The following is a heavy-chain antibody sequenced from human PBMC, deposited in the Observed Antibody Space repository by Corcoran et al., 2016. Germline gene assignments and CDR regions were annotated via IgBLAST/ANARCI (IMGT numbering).Heavy chain of an antibody. CDR3: ARHGGSGYYYYFDY. J-gene: IGHJ4*02. CDR1: GGSISSSSYY. V-gene: IGHV4-39*01. CDR2: IYYSGST. D-gene: IGHD3-22*01. Sequence: QLQLQESGPGLVKPSETLSLTCTVSGGSISSSSYYWGWIRQPPGKGLVWIGSIYYSGSTYYNPSLKSRVTISVDTSKNKFSLKLSPVTAADPAVYYCARHGGSGYYYYFDYWGQGTLVTVSS.